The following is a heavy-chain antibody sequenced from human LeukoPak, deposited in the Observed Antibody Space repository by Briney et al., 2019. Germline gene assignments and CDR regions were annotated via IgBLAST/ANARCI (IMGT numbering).Heavy chain of an antibody. Sequence: PSETLSLTCTVSGASISGSGYYWGWIRQPPGKGLEWIGNIYDSGSTYYNASLQSRVTISIDTSKNQFSLKLSSVTAADTAVYYCARDSGLGSGWPSDWYFDLWGRGTLVTVSS. D-gene: IGHD6-19*01. CDR3: ARDSGLGSGWPSDWYFDL. J-gene: IGHJ2*01. CDR1: GASISGSGYY. CDR2: IYDSGST. V-gene: IGHV4-39*07.